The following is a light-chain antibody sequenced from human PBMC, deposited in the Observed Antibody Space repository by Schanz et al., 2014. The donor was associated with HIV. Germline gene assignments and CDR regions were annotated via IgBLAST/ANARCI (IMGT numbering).Light chain of an antibody. CDR1: QTVSNGQ. J-gene: IGKJ4*02. V-gene: IGKV3-20*01. Sequence: EIVLTQSPGTLSLSLGERATLSCRASQTVSNGQLAWYQQRPGQAPRLLIYGASNRATGIPARFSGSGSGTDFTLTISSLEPEDFAVYYCQHYGDSRGTFGGGTKVDI. CDR2: GAS. CDR3: QHYGDSRGT.